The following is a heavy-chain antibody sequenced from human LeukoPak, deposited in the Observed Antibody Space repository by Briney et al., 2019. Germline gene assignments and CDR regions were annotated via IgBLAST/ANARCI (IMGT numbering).Heavy chain of an antibody. CDR3: AKTPSYDILTAPYYFDY. CDR2: ISSSSSYI. V-gene: IGHV3-21*04. CDR1: GFTFSSYS. D-gene: IGHD3-9*01. J-gene: IGHJ4*02. Sequence: RGSLRLSCAASGFTFSSYSMNWVRQAPGKGLEWVSSISSSSSYIYYADSVKGRFTISRDNAKNSLYLQMNSLRAEDTALYYCAKTPSYDILTAPYYFDYWGQGTLVTVSS.